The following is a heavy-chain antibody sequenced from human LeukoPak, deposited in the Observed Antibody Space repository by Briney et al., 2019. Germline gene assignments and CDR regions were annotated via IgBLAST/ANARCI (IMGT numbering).Heavy chain of an antibody. CDR2: VDLGGRT. CDR3: AREGAYCSGTDCFATTVDA. V-gene: IGHV4-61*02. Sequence: PSETLSLTCNVSGYSISSGDYYWTWIRQPAGKGLEWIGRVDLGGRTSYNPYLISRVTVSVDPSKNQFSLSLTSVTAADTATYYCAREGAYCSGTDCFATTVDAWGPGALVTVSS. CDR1: GYSISSGDYY. D-gene: IGHD2-2*01. J-gene: IGHJ5*02.